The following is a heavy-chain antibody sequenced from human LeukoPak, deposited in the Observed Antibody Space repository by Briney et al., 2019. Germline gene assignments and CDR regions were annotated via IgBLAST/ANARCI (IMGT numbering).Heavy chain of an antibody. CDR2: IYYSGST. Sequence: PSETLSLTCTVSGGSISSYYWSWIRQPPGKGLEWIGYIYYSGSTNYNPSLKSQVTISVDTSKNQFSLKLSSVTAADTAVYYCARVASEGVDYWGQGTLVTVSS. CDR3: ARVASEGVDY. CDR1: GGSISSYY. J-gene: IGHJ4*02. D-gene: IGHD3-3*01. V-gene: IGHV4-59*01.